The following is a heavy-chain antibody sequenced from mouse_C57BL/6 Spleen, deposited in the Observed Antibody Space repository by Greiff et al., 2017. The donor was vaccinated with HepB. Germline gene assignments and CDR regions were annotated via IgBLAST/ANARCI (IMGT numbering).Heavy chain of an antibody. CDR3: ARTTVFDY. CDR1: GFTFSDYY. J-gene: IGHJ2*01. CDR2: INYDGSST. V-gene: IGHV5-16*01. Sequence: DVKLVESEGGLVQPGSSMKLSCTASGFTFSDYYMAWVRQVPEKGLEWVANINYDGSSTYYLDSLKSRFIISRDNAKNILYLQMSSLKSEDTATYYCARTTVFDYWGQGTTLTVSS. D-gene: IGHD1-1*01.